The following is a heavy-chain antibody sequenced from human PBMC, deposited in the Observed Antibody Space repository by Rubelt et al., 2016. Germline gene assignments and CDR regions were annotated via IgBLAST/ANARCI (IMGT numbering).Heavy chain of an antibody. CDR2: IIPILGIA. Sequence: TFSSYAISWVRRAPGQGLEWMGRIIPILGIANYAQKFQGRVTITADKSTSTAYMELSSLRSEDTAVYYCARVGTAMVTTWGQGTLVTVSS. D-gene: IGHD5-18*01. J-gene: IGHJ5*02. V-gene: IGHV1-69*04. CDR3: ARVGTAMVTT. CDR1: TFSSYA.